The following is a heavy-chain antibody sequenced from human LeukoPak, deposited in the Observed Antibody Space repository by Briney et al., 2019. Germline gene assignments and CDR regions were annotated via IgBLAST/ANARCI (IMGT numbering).Heavy chain of an antibody. V-gene: IGHV4-39*01. CDR2: IYYSGST. CDR1: GGSLSSSSYY. Sequence: PSETLSLTCTVSGGSLSSSSYYWGWIRQPPGKGLEWIGSIYYSGSTYYNPSLKSRVTISVDTSKNQFSLKLSSVTAADTAVYYCARRSGYEDAFDIWGQGTMVTVSS. D-gene: IGHD6-13*01. J-gene: IGHJ3*02. CDR3: ARRSGYEDAFDI.